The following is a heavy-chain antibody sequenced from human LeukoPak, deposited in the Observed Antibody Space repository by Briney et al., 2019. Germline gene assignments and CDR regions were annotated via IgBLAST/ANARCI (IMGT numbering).Heavy chain of an antibody. Sequence: ASVKVSCKASGYTFTSYAMHWVRQAPGQRLEWMGWINAGNGNTKYSQEFQGRVTITRDTSASTAYMELSSLRSEDMAVYYCAREGAVLTRPYYYYYMDVWGKGTTVTVSS. CDR3: AREGAVLTRPYYYYYMDV. CDR2: INAGNGNT. CDR1: GYTFTSYA. J-gene: IGHJ6*03. V-gene: IGHV1-3*03. D-gene: IGHD6-19*01.